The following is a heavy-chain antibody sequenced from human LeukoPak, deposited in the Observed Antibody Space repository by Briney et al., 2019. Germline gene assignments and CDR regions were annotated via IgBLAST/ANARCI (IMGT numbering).Heavy chain of an antibody. V-gene: IGHV3-33*01. D-gene: IGHD4-17*01. J-gene: IGHJ4*02. CDR1: GFILNNYD. CDR2: IRHDGDNR. CDR3: AREQDYGDYRTADY. Sequence: GGSLILSCAASGFILNNYDMHWVRQAPGKGLEWVAVIRHDGDNRNYGDSVRGRFTISRDNSRNTVDLQMNSLRVDDTAVYYCAREQDYGDYRTADYWGQGTLVTVSS.